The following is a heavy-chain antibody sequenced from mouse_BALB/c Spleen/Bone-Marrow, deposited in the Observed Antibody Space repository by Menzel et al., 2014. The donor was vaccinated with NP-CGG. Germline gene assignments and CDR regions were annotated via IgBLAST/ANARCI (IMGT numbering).Heavy chain of an antibody. V-gene: IGHV5-12-2*01. D-gene: IGHD1-1*01. CDR2: ISNGGGSI. CDR3: ASHYYDSSPFAY. Sequence: EVQLVESGGGLVQPGGSLKLSCAASGFTFSSYIMSWVRQTPEKRLEWVAYISNGGGSIYYPDSVKGRFTISRDNDKNTLYLQMSSLKSEDTAMYYCASHYYDSSPFAYWGQGTPVTVSA. CDR1: GFTFSSYI. J-gene: IGHJ3*01.